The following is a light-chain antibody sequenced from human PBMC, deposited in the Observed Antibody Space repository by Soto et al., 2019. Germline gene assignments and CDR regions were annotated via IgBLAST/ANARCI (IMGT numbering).Light chain of an antibody. J-gene: IGLJ1*01. V-gene: IGLV2-8*01. CDR3: TSYPGSNNLV. CDR1: SSDVGGYNY. CDR2: EVN. Sequence: QSALTQPPSASGSPGQSVTIYCTGTSSDVGGYNYVSWYQQHPGKAPKLMIYEVNKRPSGVPDRFSGSKSGDTASLTVSGLQAEAEADYYSTSYPGSNNLVFGTGTKVTVL.